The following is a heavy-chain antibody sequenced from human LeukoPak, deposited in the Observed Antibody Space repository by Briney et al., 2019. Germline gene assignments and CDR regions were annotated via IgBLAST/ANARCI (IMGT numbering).Heavy chain of an antibody. CDR2: FDPEDGET. V-gene: IGHV1-24*01. D-gene: IGHD3-22*01. CDR1: GYTLTELS. Sequence: ASVKVSCKVSGYTLTELSMHWVRQAPGKGLEWMGSFDPEDGETIYAQKFQGRVTMTEDTSTDTAYMELSRLRSDDTAVYYYARDYDSSGYPDYWGQGTLVTVSS. CDR3: ARDYDSSGYPDY. J-gene: IGHJ4*02.